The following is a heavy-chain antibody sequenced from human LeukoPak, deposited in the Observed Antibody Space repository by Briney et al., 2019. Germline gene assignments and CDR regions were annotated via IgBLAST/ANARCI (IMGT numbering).Heavy chain of an antibody. CDR2: IGGSGGNA. CDR3: AKDTPPGYSYGIFDY. D-gene: IGHD5-18*01. J-gene: IGHJ4*02. Sequence: GGSLRLSCAASGFTFSSHDMSWVRRAPGKGLEWVSGIGGSGGNAFYAESVKGRFTVSRDNSKNTLYLQMDSLRAEDTAVYYCAKDTPPGYSYGIFDYWGQGTLVTVSS. V-gene: IGHV3-23*01. CDR1: GFTFSSHD.